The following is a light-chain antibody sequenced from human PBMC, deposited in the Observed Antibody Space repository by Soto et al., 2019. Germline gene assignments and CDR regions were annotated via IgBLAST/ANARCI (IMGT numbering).Light chain of an antibody. CDR1: SSDVGVYNF. J-gene: IGLJ3*02. Sequence: QSALTQPASVSGSPGQSITISCTRISSDVGVYNFVSWYQQHPGKAPKLMVYEDSRPSGVSDRFSGSRSGNTASLTISGLQAEDEGDYYCCSNAGTRTVFGGGTKLTVL. V-gene: IGLV2-23*01. CDR2: EDS. CDR3: CSNAGTRTV.